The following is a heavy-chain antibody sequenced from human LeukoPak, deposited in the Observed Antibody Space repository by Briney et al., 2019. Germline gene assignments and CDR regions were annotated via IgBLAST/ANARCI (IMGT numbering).Heavy chain of an antibody. J-gene: IGHJ4*02. Sequence: SETLSLTCAVYGGSFSGYYWSWIRQPPGKGLEWIGYIYCSGSTNYNPSLKSRVTISVDTSKNQFSLKLSSVTAADTAVYYCARAPYGGYFDYWGQGTLVTVSS. CDR1: GGSFSGYY. V-gene: IGHV4-59*01. CDR2: IYCSGST. D-gene: IGHD3-10*01. CDR3: ARAPYGGYFDY.